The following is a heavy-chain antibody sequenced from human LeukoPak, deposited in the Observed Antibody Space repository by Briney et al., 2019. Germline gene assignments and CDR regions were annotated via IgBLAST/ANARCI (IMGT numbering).Heavy chain of an antibody. V-gene: IGHV4-31*03. Sequence: SQTLSLTCTVSGDSISSGDYYWSWIRQHLGKGLEWIGYISYSGSTYYNPSLKSRITISVDTSKNQFSLKLSSVTAADTAVYYCARLSWGYMDVWGKGTTVTVSS. CDR1: GDSISSGDYY. CDR3: ARLSWGYMDV. D-gene: IGHD1-26*01. J-gene: IGHJ6*03. CDR2: ISYSGST.